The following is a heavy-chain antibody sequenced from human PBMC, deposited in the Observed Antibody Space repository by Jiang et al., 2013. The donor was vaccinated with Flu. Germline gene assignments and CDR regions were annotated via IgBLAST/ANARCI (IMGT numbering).Heavy chain of an antibody. V-gene: IGHV1-2*04. CDR1: GYTFTGYY. CDR3: ARGIVVVPAAMTGYYYGMDV. D-gene: IGHD2-2*01. J-gene: IGHJ6*02. CDR2: INPNSGGT. Sequence: KASGYTFTGYYMHWVRQAPGQGLEWMGWINPNSGGTNYAQKFQGWVTMTRDTSISTAYMELSRLRSDDTAVYYCARGIVVVPAAMTGYYYGMDVWGQGTTVTVSS.